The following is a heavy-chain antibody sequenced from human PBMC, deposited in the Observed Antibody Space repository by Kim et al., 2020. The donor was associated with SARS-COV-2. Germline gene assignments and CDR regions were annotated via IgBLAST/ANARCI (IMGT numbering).Heavy chain of an antibody. CDR2: IWNDSTLA. J-gene: IGHJ4*02. V-gene: IGHV3-33*08. CDR1: GFTFSTYF. Sequence: GGSLRLSCAASGFTFSTYFMHWVRQAPGKGLEWVALIWNDSTLAIYRDSVKGRFILSRDNSKNTVYLQMNSLRDEDTAVYYCASEAVIRGWGGFDDWGQGTLVTVSS. CDR3: ASEAVIRGWGGFDD. D-gene: IGHD3-10*01.